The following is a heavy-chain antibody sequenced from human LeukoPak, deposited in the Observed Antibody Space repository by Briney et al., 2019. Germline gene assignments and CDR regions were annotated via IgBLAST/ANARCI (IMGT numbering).Heavy chain of an antibody. V-gene: IGHV3-23*01. CDR2: ISGSGGST. CDR1: GFTFSSYA. D-gene: IGHD3-10*01. Sequence: GGSLRLSCAASGFTFSSYAMSWVRQAPGKGLEWVSAISGSGGSTYYADSVKGRFTISRDNSKNTLYLQMNSLRAEDTAVYYCAKPQGVYYYGSGSYSQADLCYFDYWGQGTLVTVSS. J-gene: IGHJ4*02. CDR3: AKPQGVYYYGSGSYSQADLCYFDY.